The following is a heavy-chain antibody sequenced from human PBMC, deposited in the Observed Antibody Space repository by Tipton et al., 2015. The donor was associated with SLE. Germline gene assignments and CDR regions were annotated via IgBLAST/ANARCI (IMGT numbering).Heavy chain of an antibody. Sequence: TLSLTCTVSSGSISGGDYYWSWIRQPPGKGLEWIGNIYYTGHTYYSPSLESRLTFSVDTSTNQVSLMLSPVSAADAAVYYCARGSGFSVRRFDSWGQGILVTVSS. CDR2: IYYTGHT. V-gene: IGHV4-30-4*01. J-gene: IGHJ4*02. CDR1: SGSISGGDYY. CDR3: ARGSGFSVRRFDS. D-gene: IGHD3-3*01.